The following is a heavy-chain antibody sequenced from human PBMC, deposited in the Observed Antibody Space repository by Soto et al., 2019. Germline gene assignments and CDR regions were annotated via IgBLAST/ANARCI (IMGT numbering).Heavy chain of an antibody. Sequence: QVQLQESGPGLVKPSGTLSLTCAVSGGSISSNNWWSWVRQPPGKGLEWIGEIYHSGSTNYNPSLKSRVTISVDKSKNQFSRKLSSVTAADTAVYYCARAFWSGYYIYFDYWGQGTLVTVSS. CDR2: IYHSGST. D-gene: IGHD3-3*01. CDR1: GGSISSNNW. CDR3: ARAFWSGYYIYFDY. J-gene: IGHJ4*02. V-gene: IGHV4-4*02.